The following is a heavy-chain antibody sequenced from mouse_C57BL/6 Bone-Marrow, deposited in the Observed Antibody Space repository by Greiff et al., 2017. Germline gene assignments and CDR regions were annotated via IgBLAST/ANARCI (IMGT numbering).Heavy chain of an antibody. CDR2: ISSGSSTI. Sequence: EVKLMESGGGLVKPGGSLKLSCAASGFTFSDYGMHWVRQAPEKGLEWVAYISSGSSTIYYADTVKGRFTISRDNAKNTLFLQMTSLRSEDTAMXYCARKGKINWFYYFDYWGQGTTLTVSS. D-gene: IGHD4-1*01. CDR1: GFTFSDYG. V-gene: IGHV5-17*01. CDR3: ARKGKINWFYYFDY. J-gene: IGHJ2*01.